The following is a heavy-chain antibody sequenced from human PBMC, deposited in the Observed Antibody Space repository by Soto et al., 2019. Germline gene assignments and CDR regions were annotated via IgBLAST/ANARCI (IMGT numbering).Heavy chain of an antibody. V-gene: IGHV3-74*01. J-gene: IGHJ6*02. CDR3: ARENWYSMDV. CDR2: VTGDGSTT. CDR1: GFTFRSYF. Sequence: EVQLVESGGGSVQPGGSLRLSCAASGFTFRSYFMAWVRQAPGKGLVLVSQVTGDGSTTNYADSVRGRFTISRDNAKNTQYLQMNSLRDEDTAIYYCARENWYSMDVWGQGTTVTVSS. D-gene: IGHD1-20*01.